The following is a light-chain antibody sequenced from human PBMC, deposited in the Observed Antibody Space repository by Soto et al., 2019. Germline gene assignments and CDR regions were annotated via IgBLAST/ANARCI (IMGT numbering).Light chain of an antibody. Sequence: EIVLTQSPATLSLSPRERATLSCRASQTVSSSLAWYQQKHGQAPRILIYEASNRDTGIPARFSGSGSGADFTLTISRLEPEDFELYYCQQHINSPLTFGGGTKVDIK. CDR1: QTVSSS. V-gene: IGKV3-11*01. CDR3: QQHINSPLT. CDR2: EAS. J-gene: IGKJ4*01.